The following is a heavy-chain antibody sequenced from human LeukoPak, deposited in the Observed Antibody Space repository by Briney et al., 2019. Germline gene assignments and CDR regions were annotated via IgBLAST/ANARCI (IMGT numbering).Heavy chain of an antibody. CDR3: ANSYEFSGTYYWFQY. Sequence: GGSLRLSCAASGFTFADYAMHWVRQAPGKGLEWVSGISWGSDKVAYADSVKGRFTISRDNARNALYLEMNSLRVEDTALYYCANSYEFSGTYYWFQYWGQGTLVTVSS. V-gene: IGHV3-9*01. D-gene: IGHD1-26*01. CDR1: GFTFADYA. J-gene: IGHJ1*01. CDR2: ISWGSDKV.